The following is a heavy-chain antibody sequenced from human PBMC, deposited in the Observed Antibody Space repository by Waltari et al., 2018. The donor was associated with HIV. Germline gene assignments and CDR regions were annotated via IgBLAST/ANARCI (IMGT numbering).Heavy chain of an antibody. V-gene: IGHV3-23*04. D-gene: IGHD1-20*01. CDR3: AKPLSGYNPGSSDN. J-gene: IGHJ4*02. Sequence: EVQLVESGGGLVQPGGSLRLSCAASGFTFSHYALTWVRQAPGKGLEWVSSISGSGDHTYYADSVRGRFTISRDNSQNKLFLQMNSLRAEDTAVYYCAKPLSGYNPGSSDNWGQGILVAVSS. CDR1: GFTFSHYA. CDR2: ISGSGDHT.